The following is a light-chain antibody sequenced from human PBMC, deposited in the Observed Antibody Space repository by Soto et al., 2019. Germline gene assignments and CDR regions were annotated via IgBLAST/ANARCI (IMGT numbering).Light chain of an antibody. CDR1: QSVSSN. CDR2: GAS. V-gene: IGKV3-15*01. J-gene: IGKJ5*01. Sequence: EIVMTQSPATLSVSPGERATPSCRASQSVSSNLAWYQQKPGQAPRLPIYGASTRATGIPARFSGSGSGTEFTLTISSLQSEDFAVYYCQQYNYWYTFGQGTRLEI. CDR3: QQYNYWYT.